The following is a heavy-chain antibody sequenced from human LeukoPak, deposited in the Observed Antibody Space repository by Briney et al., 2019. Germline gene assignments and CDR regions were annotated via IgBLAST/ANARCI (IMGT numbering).Heavy chain of an antibody. CDR1: GYTFTSYG. J-gene: IGHJ4*02. V-gene: IGHV1-18*01. CDR3: ARDRVVLLWFGELIPYDY. Sequence: ASVKVSCKASGYTFTSYGISWVRQAPGQGLEWMGWISAYNGNTNYAQKLQGRVTMTTDTSTSTAYMELRSLRSDDTAVYYCARDRVVLLWFGELIPYDYWGQGTLVTVSS. D-gene: IGHD3-10*01. CDR2: ISAYNGNT.